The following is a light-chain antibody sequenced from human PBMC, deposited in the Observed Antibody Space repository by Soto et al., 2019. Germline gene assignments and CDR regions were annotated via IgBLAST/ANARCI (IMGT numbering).Light chain of an antibody. CDR3: QQYNNWPFS. Sequence: IVMKQSPCTVSVSPGERATLSCRAGQGVTTNFAWYQQKSGQSPRLLIYDVSIRATGVPARFSGTGSETDFTLTISGLQSEDSAVYFCQQYNNWPFSFGQGTRLEIK. J-gene: IGKJ5*01. CDR2: DVS. V-gene: IGKV3-15*01. CDR1: QGVTTN.